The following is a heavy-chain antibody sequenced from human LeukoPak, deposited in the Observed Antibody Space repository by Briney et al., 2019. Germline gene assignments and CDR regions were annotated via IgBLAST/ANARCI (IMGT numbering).Heavy chain of an antibody. Sequence: GGSLRLSCAASGFTFSSYGMHWVRQAPGKGLEWVAAIWYDGSNKYYADSVKGRFTISRDNSKNTLYLQMNSLRAEDTAVYYCARVKGPRWGAQQTLIDYWGQGTLVTVSS. CDR1: GFTFSSYG. V-gene: IGHV3-33*01. CDR3: ARVKGPRWGAQQTLIDY. D-gene: IGHD3-16*01. CDR2: IWYDGSNK. J-gene: IGHJ4*02.